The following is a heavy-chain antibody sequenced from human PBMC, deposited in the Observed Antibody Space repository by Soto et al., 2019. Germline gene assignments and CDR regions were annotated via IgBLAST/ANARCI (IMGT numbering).Heavy chain of an antibody. Sequence: QVQLVESGGGVVQPGRSLRLSCAASGFTFSSYAMHWVRQAPGKGLEWVAVISYDGSNKYYADSVKGRFTISRDNSKNTLYXXXNXLRAEDTAVYYCARDRHGMDVWGQGTTVTVSS. CDR1: GFTFSSYA. J-gene: IGHJ6*02. CDR3: ARDRHGMDV. CDR2: ISYDGSNK. V-gene: IGHV3-30-3*01.